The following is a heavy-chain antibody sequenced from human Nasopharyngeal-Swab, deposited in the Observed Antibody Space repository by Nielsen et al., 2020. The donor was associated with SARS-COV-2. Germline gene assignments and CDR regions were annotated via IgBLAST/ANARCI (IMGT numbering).Heavy chain of an antibody. Sequence: GGSLRLSCSASGFTFGDYAMHWVRQIPGKGLEWVAHISWNRIVGYPNSVKGRFTVSRDNAKNSLYLQMNNLRPEDSALYYCAKDLTRGEFVTSNAFDIWGQGTVVTVSS. D-gene: IGHD3-10*01. CDR1: GFTFGDYA. J-gene: IGHJ3*02. V-gene: IGHV3-9*01. CDR3: AKDLTRGEFVTSNAFDI. CDR2: ISWNRIV.